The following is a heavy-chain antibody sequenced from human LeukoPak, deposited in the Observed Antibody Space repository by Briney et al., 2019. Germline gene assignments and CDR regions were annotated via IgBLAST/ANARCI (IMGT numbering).Heavy chain of an antibody. CDR1: GFTFSSYA. CDR2: ISGSGGST. V-gene: IGHV3-23*01. D-gene: IGHD2-2*01. CDR3: AKAPAVVPAANYYYYGMDV. J-gene: IGHJ6*04. Sequence: GGSLRLSCAASGFTFSSYAMSWVRQAPGKGLEWVSAISGSGGSTYYADSVKGRFTISRDNSKNTLYLQMNSPRAEDTAVYYCAKAPAVVPAANYYYYGMDVWGKGTTVTVSS.